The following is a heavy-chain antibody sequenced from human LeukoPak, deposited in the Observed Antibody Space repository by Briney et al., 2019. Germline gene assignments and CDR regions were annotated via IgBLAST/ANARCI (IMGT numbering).Heavy chain of an antibody. J-gene: IGHJ6*02. Sequence: QTLSLTCAISGDSVSSKSAAWNWIRQSPSRGLEWLGRTYYRSKWYDDYAVSVKSRITINADTSKNQFSLQLNSVTPEDTAVYYCARDSVTWLRSSYYYYGMDVWGPGTTVTVSS. D-gene: IGHD5-12*01. V-gene: IGHV6-1*01. CDR2: TYYRSKWYD. CDR1: GDSVSSKSAA. CDR3: ARDSVTWLRSSYYYYGMDV.